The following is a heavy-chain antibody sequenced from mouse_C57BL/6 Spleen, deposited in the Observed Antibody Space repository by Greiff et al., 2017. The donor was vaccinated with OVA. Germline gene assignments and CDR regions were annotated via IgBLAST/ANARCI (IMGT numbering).Heavy chain of an antibody. J-gene: IGHJ2*01. CDR1: GFTFSDYY. CDR3: ARVAGSYFDY. V-gene: IGHV5-16*01. Sequence: EVKLMESEGGLVQPGSSMKLSCTASGFTFSDYYMAWVRQVPEKGLEWVANINYDGSSTYYLDSLKSRFIISRDNAKNILYLQMSSLKSEDTATYYCARVAGSYFDYWGQGTTLTVSS. D-gene: IGHD3-3*01. CDR2: INYDGSST.